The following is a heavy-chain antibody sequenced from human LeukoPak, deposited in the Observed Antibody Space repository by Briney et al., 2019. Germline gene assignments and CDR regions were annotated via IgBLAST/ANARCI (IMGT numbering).Heavy chain of an antibody. Sequence: SQTLSLTCTVSGGSISRGGYYWSWIRQPAGKGLEWIGRIYTSGSTNYNPSLKSRVTISVDTSKNQFSLKLSSVTAADTAVYYCARDGRMGYYYDSSGYYSDYWGQGTLVTVSS. J-gene: IGHJ4*02. V-gene: IGHV4-61*02. D-gene: IGHD3-22*01. CDR1: GGSISRGGYY. CDR3: ARDGRMGYYYDSSGYYSDY. CDR2: IYTSGST.